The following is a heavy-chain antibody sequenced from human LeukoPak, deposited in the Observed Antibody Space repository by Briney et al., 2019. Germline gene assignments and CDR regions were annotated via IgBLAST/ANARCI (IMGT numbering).Heavy chain of an antibody. CDR3: ARGAAAGPPYYYYYMDV. V-gene: IGHV4-61*02. J-gene: IGHJ6*03. CDR1: GGSISSGSYY. D-gene: IGHD6-13*01. Sequence: TSETLSLTCTVSGGSISSGSYYWSWIRQPAGKGLERIGRIYTSGSTNYNPSLKSRVTISVDTSKNQFSLKLSSVTAADTAVYYCARGAAAGPPYYYYYMDVWGKGTTVTVSS. CDR2: IYTSGST.